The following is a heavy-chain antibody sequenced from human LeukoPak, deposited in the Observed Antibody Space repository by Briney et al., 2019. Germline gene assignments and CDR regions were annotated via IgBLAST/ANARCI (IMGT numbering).Heavy chain of an antibody. Sequence: GGSLRLSCAASEFSVGSNYMSWVRQAPGKGLEWVSVIYSGGSTYYADSVKGRFTISRDNSKNTLYLQMNSLRAEDTAVYYCARRGEAAAQLSYMDVWGKGTTVTVSS. CDR1: EFSVGSNY. D-gene: IGHD6-13*01. J-gene: IGHJ6*03. CDR2: IYSGGST. CDR3: ARRGEAAAQLSYMDV. V-gene: IGHV3-66*01.